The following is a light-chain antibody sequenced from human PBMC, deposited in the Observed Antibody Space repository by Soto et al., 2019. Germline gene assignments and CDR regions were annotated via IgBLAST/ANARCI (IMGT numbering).Light chain of an antibody. Sequence: DIQLTQSPSFLSPSLGESVTITCRASQVISTSLAWYQVKPGTAPKLLIYAASTLESGVPSRFSATVSGTEFSLTITSLQPEDFATYYCQQLFDSPITFGQGTRLEIK. V-gene: IGKV1-9*01. CDR3: QQLFDSPIT. CDR1: QVISTS. CDR2: AAS. J-gene: IGKJ5*01.